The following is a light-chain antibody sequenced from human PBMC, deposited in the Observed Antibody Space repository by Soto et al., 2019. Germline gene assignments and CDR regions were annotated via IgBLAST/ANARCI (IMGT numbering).Light chain of an antibody. Sequence: EIVMTQAPATLSVSPGERATLSCRASQSVSSNLAWYQQKPGQAPRLLIYGASTRATGIPARFSGSGSGTEITLTISSLQSEDCAVYYCQQYNNWPPVTFGQGTKLEIK. CDR2: GAS. V-gene: IGKV3-15*01. J-gene: IGKJ2*01. CDR1: QSVSSN. CDR3: QQYNNWPPVT.